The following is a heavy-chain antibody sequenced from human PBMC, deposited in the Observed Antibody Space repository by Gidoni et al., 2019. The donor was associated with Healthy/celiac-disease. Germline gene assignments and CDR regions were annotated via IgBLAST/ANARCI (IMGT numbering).Heavy chain of an antibody. V-gene: IGHV1-18*01. Sequence: QVQLVPSVAEVKKPGASVKVSCKASGYTFTSHGISWVRQAPGKGLEWMGWISAYNGNTNYAQKHQGRITMTTDTSTSTAYMELRNLRSDNTDGYCCARGPCGQGMDVWGQGTTVTVSS. J-gene: IGHJ6*02. CDR1: GYTFTSHG. CDR3: ARGPCGQGMDV. D-gene: IGHD2-21*01. CDR2: ISAYNGNT.